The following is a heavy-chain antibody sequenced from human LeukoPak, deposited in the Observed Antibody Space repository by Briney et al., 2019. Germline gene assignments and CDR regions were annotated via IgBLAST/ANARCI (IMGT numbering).Heavy chain of an antibody. CDR1: GGSITSYY. CDR2: MYYSGTT. V-gene: IGHV4-59*01. Sequence: SETLSLTCTVSGGSITSYYRSWIRQSPGKGLEWIGFMYYSGTTNYNPSLKSRVTISLGMSKNQFSLKLSSVTAADTAVYYCVRAVISFGAAVAKGFDCWGQGTLVTVSS. J-gene: IGHJ4*02. D-gene: IGHD3-16*01. CDR3: VRAVISFGAAVAKGFDC.